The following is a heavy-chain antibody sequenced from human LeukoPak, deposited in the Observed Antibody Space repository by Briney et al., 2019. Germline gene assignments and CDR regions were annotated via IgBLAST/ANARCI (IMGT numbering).Heavy chain of an antibody. J-gene: IGHJ4*02. CDR2: IVGSSST. CDR1: GFSFSRFD. V-gene: IGHV3-21*01. CDR3: ARRVAGSSRDY. Sequence: GGSLRLSCAASGFSFSRFDMIWVRQAPGKGLEWVSSIVGSSSTYYADSLKGRFTISRDNAKNSLYLQMNSLRAEDTAVYYCARRVAGSSRDYWGQGTLVTVSS. D-gene: IGHD3-10*01.